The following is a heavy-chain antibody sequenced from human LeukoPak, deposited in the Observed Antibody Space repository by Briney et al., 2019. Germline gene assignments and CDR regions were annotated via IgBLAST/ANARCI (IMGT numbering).Heavy chain of an antibody. CDR1: GGSISSHY. D-gene: IGHD2/OR15-2a*01. CDR2: IYYSGST. J-gene: IGHJ4*02. CDR3: ASLGILGGTYYFDY. Sequence: SETLSLTCTVSGGSISSHYWSWIRQPPGKGLEWIGYIYYSGSTNYNPSLKSRVTISVDTSKKQFSLKLSTVTAADTAVYYCASLGILGGTYYFDYWGQGTLVTVSS. V-gene: IGHV4-59*11.